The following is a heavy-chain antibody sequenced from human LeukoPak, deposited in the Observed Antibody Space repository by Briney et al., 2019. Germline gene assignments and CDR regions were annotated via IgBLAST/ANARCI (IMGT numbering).Heavy chain of an antibody. V-gene: IGHV3-23*01. Sequence: PGGSLRLSCAASGFTFSSDAMSWVRQAPGKGLEWVSAISGSGGSTYYADSVKGRFTISRDNSKNTLYLQMNSLRAEDTAVYYCAKSMVRGVIITYFDYWGQGTLVTVSS. D-gene: IGHD3-10*01. CDR1: GFTFSSDA. CDR3: AKSMVRGVIITYFDY. J-gene: IGHJ4*02. CDR2: ISGSGGST.